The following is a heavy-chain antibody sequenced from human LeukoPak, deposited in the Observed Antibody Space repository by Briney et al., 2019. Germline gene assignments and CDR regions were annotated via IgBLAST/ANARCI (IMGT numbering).Heavy chain of an antibody. J-gene: IGHJ6*02. V-gene: IGHV1-69*04. D-gene: IGHD2-21*02. Sequence: ASVKVSCKASGGTFSSYAISWVRQAPGQGLEWMRRIIPILGIANYAQKFQGRVTITADKSTSTAYMELSSLRSEDTAVYYCARDIVVVTANDYYYGMDVWGQGTTVTVSS. CDR1: GGTFSSYA. CDR3: ARDIVVVTANDYYYGMDV. CDR2: IIPILGIA.